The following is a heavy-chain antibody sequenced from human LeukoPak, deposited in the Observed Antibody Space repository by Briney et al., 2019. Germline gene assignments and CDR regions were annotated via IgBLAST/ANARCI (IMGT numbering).Heavy chain of an antibody. CDR3: ARVSRGDSVAGDY. V-gene: IGHV4-4*08. CDR1: GGSLSSDY. Sequence: PSETLSLTCSVSGGSLSSDYWSWLRQSPGKGLEWIGRMFGNGGTNYSPSFQRRATMSVDTSTRRLSLRLNSVTAADTAVYYCARVSRGDSVAGDYWGQGTLVTVSS. CDR2: MFGNGGT. J-gene: IGHJ4*02. D-gene: IGHD6-19*01.